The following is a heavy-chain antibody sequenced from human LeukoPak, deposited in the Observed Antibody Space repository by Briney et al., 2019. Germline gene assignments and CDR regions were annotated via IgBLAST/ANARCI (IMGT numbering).Heavy chain of an antibody. D-gene: IGHD1-26*01. V-gene: IGHV1-2*06. CDR2: ITPNNGGT. CDR3: AREIGGATSFDY. Sequence: ASVKVSCKASGYTFTSYGISWVRQAPGQGFEWMGRITPNNGGTNYAQKFQGRVTMTRDTSISTAYMELSRLRSDDTAVYYCAREIGGATSFDYWGQGALVTVSS. J-gene: IGHJ4*02. CDR1: GYTFTSYG.